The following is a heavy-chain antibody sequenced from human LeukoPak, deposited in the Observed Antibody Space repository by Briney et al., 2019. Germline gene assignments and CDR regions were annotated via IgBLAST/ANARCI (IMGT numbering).Heavy chain of an antibody. CDR2: IYSGGST. J-gene: IGHJ4*02. CDR3: AKDFVTGTIPFDY. D-gene: IGHD1-20*01. Sequence: PGGSLRLSCAASGFTVSSNYMSWVRQAPGKGLEWVSVIYSGGSTYYADSVKGRFTISRDNSKNTLYLQMNSLRAEDTAVYYCAKDFVTGTIPFDYWGQGTLVTVSS. CDR1: GFTVSSNY. V-gene: IGHV3-53*01.